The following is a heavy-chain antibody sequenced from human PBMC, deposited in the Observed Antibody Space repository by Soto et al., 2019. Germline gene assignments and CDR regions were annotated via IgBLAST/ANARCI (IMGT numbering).Heavy chain of an antibody. J-gene: IGHJ6*02. D-gene: IGHD3-22*01. CDR2: IWYDGSNK. CDR1: GFTFSSYG. Sequence: QVQLVESGGGVVQPGRSLRLSCAASGFTFSSYGMHWVRQAPGKGLEWVAVIWYDGSNKYYADSVKGRFTISRDNSKNRLYLQMNSLSAEDTAVYYCARDVFYDSSGYYPVGYYYYGMDVWGQGTTVTVSS. CDR3: ARDVFYDSSGYYPVGYYYYGMDV. V-gene: IGHV3-33*01.